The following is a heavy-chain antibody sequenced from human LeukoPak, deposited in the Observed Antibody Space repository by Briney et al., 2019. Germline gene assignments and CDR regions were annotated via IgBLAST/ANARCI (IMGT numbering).Heavy chain of an antibody. D-gene: IGHD3-22*01. Sequence: GESLKISCKGSGYSFSTYWIGWVRQLPGKGLEWMGIIFPRDSDTRYSPSFQGQISISVDQSTNTAHLQWSSLRASDTGLYYCARHYYDGTGYYGDYWGQGTLVTVSS. CDR2: IFPRDSDT. CDR1: GYSFSTYW. V-gene: IGHV5-51*01. J-gene: IGHJ4*02. CDR3: ARHYYDGTGYYGDY.